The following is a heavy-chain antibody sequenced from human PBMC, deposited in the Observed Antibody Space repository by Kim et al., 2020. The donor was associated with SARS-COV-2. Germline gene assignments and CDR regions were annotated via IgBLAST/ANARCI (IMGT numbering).Heavy chain of an antibody. V-gene: IGHV1-46*01. CDR2: INPSGGST. D-gene: IGHD6-13*01. Sequence: ASVKVSCKASGYTFTSYYMHWVRQAPGQGLEWMGIINPSGGSTSYAQKFQGRVTMTRDTSTSTVYMELSSLRSEDTAVYYCARERIIAAAEGGDYYYGMDVWGQGTTVTVSS. CDR3: ARERIIAAAEGGDYYYGMDV. J-gene: IGHJ6*02. CDR1: GYTFTSYY.